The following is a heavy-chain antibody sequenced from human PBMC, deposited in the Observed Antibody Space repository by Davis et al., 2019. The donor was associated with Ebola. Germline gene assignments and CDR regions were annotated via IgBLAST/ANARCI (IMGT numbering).Heavy chain of an antibody. CDR2: IYYSGTT. Sequence: SETLSLTCAVSGGSISSYYWSWIRQPPGQGLEWIGYIYYSGTTNYNPSLKSRVTISVDTSKNQFSLKLSSVTAADTAVYYCARDSGSYRGLEGDVGGDDAFDIWGQGTMVTVSS. J-gene: IGHJ3*02. D-gene: IGHD1-26*01. CDR3: ARDSGSYRGLEGDVGGDDAFDI. CDR1: GGSISSYY. V-gene: IGHV4-59*12.